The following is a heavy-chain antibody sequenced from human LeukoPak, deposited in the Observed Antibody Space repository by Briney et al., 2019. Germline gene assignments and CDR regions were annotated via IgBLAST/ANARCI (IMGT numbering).Heavy chain of an antibody. D-gene: IGHD2-15*01. CDR1: GGSFSGYY. J-gene: IGHJ5*02. CDR2: INHSGST. V-gene: IGHV4-34*01. Sequence: SETLSLTCAVYGGSFSGYYWSWIRQPPGKGLEWIGEINHSGSTNYNPSLKSRVTISVDTSKNQFSLKLSSVTAADTAVYYCARGYSYWFDPWGQGTLVTVSS. CDR3: ARGYSYWFDP.